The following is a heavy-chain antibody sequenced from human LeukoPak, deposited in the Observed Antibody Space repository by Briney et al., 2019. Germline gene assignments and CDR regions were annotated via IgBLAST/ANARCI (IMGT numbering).Heavy chain of an antibody. J-gene: IGHJ4*02. V-gene: IGHV1-2*06. CDR3: ARASQDYYDSSDRGYFDY. CDR1: GYTFTGYY. CDR2: INPNSGGT. D-gene: IGHD3-22*01. Sequence: ASVKVSCKASGYTFTGYYMHWVRQAPGQGLEWMGRINPNSGGTNYAQKFQGRVTMTRDRSISTAYMELSSLRSDDTAVYYCARASQDYYDSSDRGYFDYWGQGTLVTVSS.